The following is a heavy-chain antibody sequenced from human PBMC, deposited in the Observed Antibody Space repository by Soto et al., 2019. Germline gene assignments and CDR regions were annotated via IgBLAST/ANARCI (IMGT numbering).Heavy chain of an antibody. D-gene: IGHD3-16*01. CDR2: LNPNSGNT. Sequence: QVQLVQSGAEVKKPGASVKVSCKASGYTFTSYDINWVRQATGQGVGGVGWLNPNSGNTGYAQKFRGRVTMTRNTSMCSSYMERWSHGSEVRGVYYCARGGGARRLDCWGQGTLVTVSS. V-gene: IGHV1-8*01. CDR1: GYTFTSYD. CDR3: ARGGGARRLDC. J-gene: IGHJ4*02.